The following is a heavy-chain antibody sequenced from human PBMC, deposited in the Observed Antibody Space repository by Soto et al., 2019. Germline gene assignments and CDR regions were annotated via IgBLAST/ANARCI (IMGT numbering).Heavy chain of an antibody. D-gene: IGHD6-13*01. CDR3: ARSYSSSWYSRWFDP. CDR2: INHSGRT. CDR1: GGSFSGYY. V-gene: IGHV4-34*01. J-gene: IGHJ5*02. Sequence: QVQLQQWGAGLLKPSETLSLTCAVYGGSFSGYYWSWIRQPPGKGLEWIGEINHSGRTNYNPSLKSRVTISVDTSKNQFSLKLSSVTAADTAVYYCARSYSSSWYSRWFDPWGQGTLVTVSS.